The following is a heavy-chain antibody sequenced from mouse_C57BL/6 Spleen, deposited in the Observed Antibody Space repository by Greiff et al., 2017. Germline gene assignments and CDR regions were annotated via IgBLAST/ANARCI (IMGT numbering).Heavy chain of an antibody. V-gene: IGHV5-6*01. D-gene: IGHD2-5*01. J-gene: IGHJ4*01. CDR1: GFTFSSYG. Sequence: EVMLVESGGDLVKPGGSLKLSCAASGFTFSSYGMSWVRQTPDKRLEWVATISSGGSYTYYPDSVKGRVTISRDNAKNTLYLQMSSLKSEDTAMYYCASGYSNGAMDYWGQGTSVTVSS. CDR2: ISSGGSYT. CDR3: ASGYSNGAMDY.